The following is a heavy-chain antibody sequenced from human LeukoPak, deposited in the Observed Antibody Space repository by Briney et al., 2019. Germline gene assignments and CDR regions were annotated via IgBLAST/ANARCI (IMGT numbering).Heavy chain of an antibody. CDR1: GGSISSGSYY. J-gene: IGHJ4*02. CDR2: IYTSGST. Sequence: PSQTLSLTCTVSGGSISSGSYYWSWIRQPAGKGLEWSGRIYTSGSTNYNPSLRSRVTISVDTSKNQFSLKLSSVTAADTAVYYCARYFGRWDFAYWGQGTLVTVSS. D-gene: IGHD3-9*01. CDR3: ARYFGRWDFAY. V-gene: IGHV4-61*02.